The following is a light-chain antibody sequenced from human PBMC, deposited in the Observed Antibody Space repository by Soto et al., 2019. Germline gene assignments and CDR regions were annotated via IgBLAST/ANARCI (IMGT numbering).Light chain of an antibody. V-gene: IGLV1-51*01. J-gene: IGLJ3*02. CDR1: SSNLWLNY. CDR2: DDN. Sequence: QSVLTQPPSVSEAPGQKVTISCSGSSSNLWLNYVSWYQQLPRTSPKLLMYDDNKRPAGIPDRFSGSKSGTSATLGITGLVAGYEADYYCGTWYSSRSAGQVVGGGTKLTVL. CDR3: GTWYSSRSAGQV.